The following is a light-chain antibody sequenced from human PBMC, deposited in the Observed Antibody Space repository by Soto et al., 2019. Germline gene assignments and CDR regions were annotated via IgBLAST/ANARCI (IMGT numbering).Light chain of an antibody. CDR2: KAS. CDR1: RRIVGG. V-gene: IGKV1-5*03. CDR3: QQYNSYSPRRT. J-gene: IGKJ1*01. Sequence: DIQMTQSPSTLFASVGERVTITSRPSRRIVGGLAWYQQKPGKAPKLLIYKASSLESGVPSRFSGSGSGTEFTLTISSLQPDDFATYYCQQYNSYSPRRTFGQGTKVEIK.